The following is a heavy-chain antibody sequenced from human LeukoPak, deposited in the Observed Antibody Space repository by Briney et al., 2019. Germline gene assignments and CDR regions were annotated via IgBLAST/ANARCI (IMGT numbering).Heavy chain of an antibody. Sequence: PGRSLRLSCAASGFTFSSYGMHWVRQAPGKGLEWVAVISYDGSNKYYADSVKGRFTISRDNSKNTLYLQMNSLRAADTAVYYCARDPVRARGGYFDYWGQGTLVTVSS. J-gene: IGHJ4*02. CDR3: ARDPVRARGGYFDY. V-gene: IGHV3-30*03. D-gene: IGHD1-26*01. CDR1: GFTFSSYG. CDR2: ISYDGSNK.